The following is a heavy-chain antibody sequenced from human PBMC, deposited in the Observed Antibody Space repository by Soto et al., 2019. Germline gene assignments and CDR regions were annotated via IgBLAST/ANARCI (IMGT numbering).Heavy chain of an antibody. CDR3: ARLGAAGKRGYYYGMDV. CDR2: IYYSGST. Sequence: SETLSLTCTVSGGSISSSSYYWGWIRQPPGKGLEWIGSIYYSGSTYYNPSLKSRVTISVDTSKNQFSLKLSSVTAADTAVYYCARLGAAGKRGYYYGMDVWGQGTTVTVSS. D-gene: IGHD6-13*01. V-gene: IGHV4-39*01. J-gene: IGHJ6*02. CDR1: GGSISSSSYY.